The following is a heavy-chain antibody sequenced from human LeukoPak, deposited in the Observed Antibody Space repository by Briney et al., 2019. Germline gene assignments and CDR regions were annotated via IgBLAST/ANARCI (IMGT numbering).Heavy chain of an antibody. Sequence: GSVKVSCKSSGYTFTGYSMHWVRQAPGQGLEWMGWINPNSGGTNYAQKCQGRVTMTRDTSISTAYMELSRLRSDDTAVYYCARDSSSGWYGEPFDYWGQGTLVTVSS. CDR1: GYTFTGYS. V-gene: IGHV1-2*02. CDR2: INPNSGGT. D-gene: IGHD6-19*01. J-gene: IGHJ4*02. CDR3: ARDSSSGWYGEPFDY.